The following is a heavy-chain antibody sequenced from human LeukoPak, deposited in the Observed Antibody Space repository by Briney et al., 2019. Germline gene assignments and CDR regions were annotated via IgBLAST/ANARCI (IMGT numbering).Heavy chain of an antibody. CDR1: GGSISSGSYY. D-gene: IGHD3-10*01. V-gene: IGHV4-61*02. CDR3: ARVTYYYGSGSFYYYMDV. Sequence: SQTLPPTCTVSGGSISSGSYYWSWIRQPAGKGLEWIGRIYTSGSTNYNPSLKSRVTISVDTSKNQFSLKLSSVTAAGTAVYYCARVTYYYGSGSFYYYMDVWGKGTTVTASS. CDR2: IYTSGST. J-gene: IGHJ6*03.